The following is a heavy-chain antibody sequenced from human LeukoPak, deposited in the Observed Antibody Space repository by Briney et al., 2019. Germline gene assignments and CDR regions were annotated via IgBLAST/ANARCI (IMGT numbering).Heavy chain of an antibody. CDR1: GGSISSGSYY. CDR3: ARSGCSSTSCYQADY. Sequence: SETLSLTCTLSGGSISSGSYYWNWIRQPAGKGLEWIGRIYTSGNTNYNPSLKSRVTISVDTSKNQFSLKLSSVTAADTAVYYCARSGCSSTSCYQADYWGQGTLVTVSS. CDR2: IYTSGNT. D-gene: IGHD2-2*01. V-gene: IGHV4-61*02. J-gene: IGHJ4*02.